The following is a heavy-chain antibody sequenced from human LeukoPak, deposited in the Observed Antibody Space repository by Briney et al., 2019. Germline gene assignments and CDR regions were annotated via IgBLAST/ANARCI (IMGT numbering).Heavy chain of an antibody. CDR2: IYQSGST. Sequence: SETLSLTCALSGYSISSGYYWGWIRQPPGKGLEWIGSIYQSGSTYYNPSLKSRVTISVDTSKNQFSLKLSSVTAADTAVYYCASSLGSYYYDSSALYYFDYWGQGTLVTVSS. J-gene: IGHJ4*02. V-gene: IGHV4-38-2*01. CDR1: GYSISSGYY. CDR3: ASSLGSYYYDSSALYYFDY. D-gene: IGHD3-22*01.